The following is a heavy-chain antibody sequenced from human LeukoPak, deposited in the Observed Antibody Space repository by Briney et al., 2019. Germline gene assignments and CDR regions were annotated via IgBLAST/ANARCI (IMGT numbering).Heavy chain of an antibody. Sequence: GGSLRLSCAASGFTFSSYAMSWVRQAPGKGLEWVSAISGSGGSTYYADSVKGRSTISRDNSKNTLYLQMNSLRAEDTAVYYCAKALGGLAVADPFDYWGQGTLVTVSS. D-gene: IGHD6-19*01. CDR2: ISGSGGST. V-gene: IGHV3-23*01. CDR3: AKALGGLAVADPFDY. J-gene: IGHJ4*02. CDR1: GFTFSSYA.